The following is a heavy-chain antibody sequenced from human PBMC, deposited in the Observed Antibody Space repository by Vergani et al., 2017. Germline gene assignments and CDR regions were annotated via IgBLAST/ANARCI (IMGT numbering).Heavy chain of an antibody. V-gene: IGHV4-59*01. CDR2: INYSGST. CDR1: GGSISSYY. CDR3: ARGRGGSYRPGALDI. D-gene: IGHD1-26*01. Sequence: QVQLQESGPGLVKPSETLSLTCTVSGGSISSYYWSWIRQPPGKGLEWIGYINYSGSTNYNPSLKSRVTISVDTSKNQFSLKLSSVTAADTAVYYCARGRGGSYRPGALDIWGQGTMVTVSS. J-gene: IGHJ3*02.